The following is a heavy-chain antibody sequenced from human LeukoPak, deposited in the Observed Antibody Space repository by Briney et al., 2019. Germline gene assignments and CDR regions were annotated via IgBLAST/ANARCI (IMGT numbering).Heavy chain of an antibody. Sequence: ETLSLTCTVSGGSISNYYWGWIRQTPGTGLEWIGYIYYSGGTNYNPSLKSRVTISVDTSDNQFSLNLSSVTAADTAVYYCARGTPYHYDSSGYLVPYYFDFWGQGTLVTVSS. CDR2: IYYSGGT. CDR3: ARGTPYHYDSSGYLVPYYFDF. D-gene: IGHD3-22*01. V-gene: IGHV4-59*01. J-gene: IGHJ4*02. CDR1: GGSISNYY.